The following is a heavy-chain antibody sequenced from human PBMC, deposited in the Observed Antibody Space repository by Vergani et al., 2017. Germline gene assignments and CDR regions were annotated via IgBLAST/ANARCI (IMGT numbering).Heavy chain of an antibody. J-gene: IGHJ5*02. CDR3: AGGELELRPRGFDP. D-gene: IGHD1-7*01. V-gene: IGHV4-34*01. CDR2: INHSGST. CDR1: GGSFSGYY. Sequence: QVQLQQWGAGLLKPSETLSLTCAVYGGSFSGYYWSWIRQPPGKGLEWIGEINHSGSTNYNPSLKSRVTISVDTSKNQFSLKLSSVTAADTAVYYCAGGELELRPRGFDPWGQGTLVTVSS.